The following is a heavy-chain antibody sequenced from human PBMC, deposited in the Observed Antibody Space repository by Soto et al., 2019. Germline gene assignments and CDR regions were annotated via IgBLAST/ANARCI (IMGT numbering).Heavy chain of an antibody. V-gene: IGHV3-33*01. Sequence: GGSQRLSCAASGFTFSSYGMDRVRQAPGKGLEWVAVIWYDGSNKYYADSVKGRFTISRDNSMNTLYLQMNSLRAEDTAVYYCARVSFHYGMDVWGQGTTVTVSS. J-gene: IGHJ6*02. CDR2: IWYDGSNK. D-gene: IGHD2-21*01. CDR1: GFTFSSYG. CDR3: ARVSFHYGMDV.